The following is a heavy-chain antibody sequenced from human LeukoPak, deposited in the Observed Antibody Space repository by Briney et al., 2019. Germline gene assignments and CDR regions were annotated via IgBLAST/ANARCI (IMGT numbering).Heavy chain of an antibody. CDR1: GYTFTSYG. D-gene: IGHD3-9*01. CDR2: ISAYNGNT. Sequence: WASVKVSCKASGYTFTSYGISWARQAPGRGLEWMGWISAYNGNTNYAQKLQGRVTMTTDTSTSTAYMELRSLRSDDTAVYYCARVDDILTGFARRSFDIWGQGTMVTVSS. CDR3: ARVDDILTGFARRSFDI. J-gene: IGHJ3*02. V-gene: IGHV1-18*01.